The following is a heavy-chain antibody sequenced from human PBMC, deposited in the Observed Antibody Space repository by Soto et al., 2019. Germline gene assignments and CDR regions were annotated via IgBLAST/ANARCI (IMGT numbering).Heavy chain of an antibody. CDR3: AKVLTVVTAQRRLYYYYGMDV. Sequence: EVQLLESGGGLVQPGGSLRLSCAASGFTFSSYAMSWVRQAPGKGLEWVSSISGSGGSTYYANSVKGRFTISRDNSKNTLYLQINRLRAEDTAVYYCAKVLTVVTAQRRLYYYYGMDVWGQGTTVTVSS. CDR2: ISGSGGST. CDR1: GFTFSSYA. D-gene: IGHD2-15*01. J-gene: IGHJ6*02. V-gene: IGHV3-23*01.